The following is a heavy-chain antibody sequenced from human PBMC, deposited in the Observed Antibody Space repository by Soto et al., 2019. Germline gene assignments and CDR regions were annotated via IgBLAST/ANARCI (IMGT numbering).Heavy chain of an antibody. CDR3: AGGRGDYYYGMDV. CDR2: IYHSGST. V-gene: IGHV4-30-2*01. Sequence: PSETLSLTCAVSGGSISSGGYSWSWIRQPPGKGLEWIGYIYHSGSTYYNPSLKSRVTISVDRSKNQFSLKLSSVTAADTAVYYCAGGRGDYYYGMDVWGQGTTVTVSS. D-gene: IGHD3-10*01. CDR1: GGSISSGGYS. J-gene: IGHJ6*02.